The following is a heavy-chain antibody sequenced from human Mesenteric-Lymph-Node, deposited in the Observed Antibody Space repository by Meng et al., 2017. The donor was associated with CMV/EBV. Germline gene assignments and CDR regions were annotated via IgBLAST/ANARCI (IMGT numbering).Heavy chain of an antibody. CDR3: ARRYQSFDY. V-gene: IGHV5-51*01. CDR1: GYSFTSYW. CDR2: IYPGDSDT. D-gene: IGHD2-2*01. Sequence: KVSCKGSGYSFTSYWIGWVRQRSGKGLEWMGIIYPGDSDTRYRPSFQGQVTISADKSISTAYLQWSSLKASNTAMYYCARRYQSFDYWGQGTLVTVSS. J-gene: IGHJ4*02.